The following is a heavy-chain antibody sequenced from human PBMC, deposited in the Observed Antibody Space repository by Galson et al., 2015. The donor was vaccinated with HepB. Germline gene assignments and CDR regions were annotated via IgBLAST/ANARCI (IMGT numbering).Heavy chain of an antibody. J-gene: IGHJ4*02. Sequence: SLRLSCAASGFTFSSYAMHWVRQAPGKGLEYVSGITSNGGSTYYANSMKGRFTISRDNSNNTLYLQMGSLRAEDMAVYYCARGLMAGRSGYPRWGQGTLVTVSS. D-gene: IGHD3-22*01. CDR1: GFTFSSYA. CDR2: ITSNGGST. V-gene: IGHV3-64*01. CDR3: ARGLMAGRSGYPR.